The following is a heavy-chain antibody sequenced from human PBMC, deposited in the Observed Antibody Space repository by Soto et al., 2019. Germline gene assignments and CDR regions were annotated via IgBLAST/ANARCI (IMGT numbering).Heavy chain of an antibody. V-gene: IGHV3-21*01. CDR3: ARGSPNDYDFDY. CDR1: GFTFSSYS. CDR2: ISSRSSYI. D-gene: IGHD4-17*01. J-gene: IGHJ4*02. Sequence: GGSLRLSCAASGFTFSSYSMNWVRQAPGKGLEWVSSISSRSSYIYYADSVKGRFTISRDNAKNSLYLQMNSLRAEDTAVYSCARGSPNDYDFDYWGQGTLVTVSS.